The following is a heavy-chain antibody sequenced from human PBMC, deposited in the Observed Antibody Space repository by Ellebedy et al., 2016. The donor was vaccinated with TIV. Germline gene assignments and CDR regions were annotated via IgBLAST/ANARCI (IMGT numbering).Heavy chain of an antibody. D-gene: IGHD3-3*01. Sequence: ETLSLTCAASGFIISSYAMSWVRQAPGKGLEWVSGISGSGGSTYYADSVKGRFTISRDNSKNTLYVQMNSLRAEDTAVYYCAKDKLRSLEWMGGMDVWGQGTTVTVSS. J-gene: IGHJ6*02. V-gene: IGHV3-23*01. CDR1: GFIISSYA. CDR3: AKDKLRSLEWMGGMDV. CDR2: ISGSGGST.